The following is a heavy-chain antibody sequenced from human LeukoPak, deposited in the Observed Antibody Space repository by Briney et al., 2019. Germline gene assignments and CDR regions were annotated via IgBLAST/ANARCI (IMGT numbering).Heavy chain of an antibody. V-gene: IGHV3-21*01. CDR2: ISSSSSYI. J-gene: IGHJ4*02. CDR1: GFTFSSYS. CDR3: AREASIVVRCSDY. Sequence: GGSLRLSCAASGFTFSSYSMNWVRQAPGKGLEWVSSISSSSSYIYYADSVKGRFTISRDNAKNSLYLQMNSLRAEDTAVYYCAREASIVVRCSDYGGQGTLVTVSS. D-gene: IGHD6-6*01.